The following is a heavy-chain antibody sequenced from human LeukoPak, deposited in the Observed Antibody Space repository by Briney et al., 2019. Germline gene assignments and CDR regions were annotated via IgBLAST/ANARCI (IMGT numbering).Heavy chain of an antibody. D-gene: IGHD3-22*01. J-gene: IGHJ4*02. CDR3: ARDFYDSTGYYYDY. CDR1: GFTFSGYT. V-gene: IGHV3-23*01. Sequence: PGGSLRLSCAASGFTFSGYTMSWVRQAPGKGLEWVSAVSGSGEKTYYADSVKGRFTTSRDNSKGTLYLQINNLGAEDSALYYCARDFYDSTGYYYDYWGQGTLVTVSS. CDR2: VSGSGEKT.